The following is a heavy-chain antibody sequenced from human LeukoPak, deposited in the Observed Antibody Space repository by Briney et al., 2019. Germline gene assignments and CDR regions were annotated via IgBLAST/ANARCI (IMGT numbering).Heavy chain of an antibody. J-gene: IGHJ4*02. CDR2: INPSGGST. CDR1: GYTFTSYY. V-gene: IGHV1-46*01. D-gene: IGHD3-22*01. CDR3: ARDQTSYYYDSSGYYYIDY. Sequence: RASMKVSCKASGYTFTSYYMHWVRQAPGQGLEWMGIINPSGGSTSYAQKFQGRVTMTRDTSTSTVYMELSSLRSEDTAVYYCARDQTSYYYDSSGYYYIDYWGQGTLVTVSS.